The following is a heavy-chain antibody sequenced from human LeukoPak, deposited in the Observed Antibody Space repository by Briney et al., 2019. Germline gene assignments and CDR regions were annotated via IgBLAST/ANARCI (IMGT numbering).Heavy chain of an antibody. D-gene: IGHD3-10*01. CDR3: VRRMIRGVRPFDL. J-gene: IGHJ4*02. Sequence: SQTLSLTCTVSGGSISSGDYYWSWIRQPPGKGLEWIGYIDYRGTTWYNPSLQSRPTMSLDKSKSQFSLMLRSVTAADTAVYYCVRRMIRGVRPFDLWGQGTLVTVSS. CDR2: IDYRGTT. V-gene: IGHV4-30-4*01. CDR1: GGSISSGDYY.